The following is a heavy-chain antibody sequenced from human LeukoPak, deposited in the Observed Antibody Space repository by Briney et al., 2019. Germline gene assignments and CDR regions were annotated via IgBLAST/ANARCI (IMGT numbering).Heavy chain of an antibody. J-gene: IGHJ6*03. D-gene: IGHD6-6*01. CDR1: GGTFSSYA. V-gene: IGHV1-69*06. CDR3: ASWLASRPGYYYYYYMDV. Sequence: SVKVSFKASGGTFSSYAISWVRQAPGQGLEWMGRIIPIFGTANYAQKFQGRVTITAVKSTSTAYMELSSLRSEDTAVYYCASWLASRPGYYYYYYMDVWGKGTTVTVSS. CDR2: IIPIFGTA.